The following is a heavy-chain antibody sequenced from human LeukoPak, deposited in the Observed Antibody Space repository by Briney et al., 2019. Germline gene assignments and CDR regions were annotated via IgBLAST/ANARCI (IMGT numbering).Heavy chain of an antibody. Sequence: SETLSLTCTVSGGSISSYYWSWIRQPPGKGLEWIGSIYYSGSTYYNPSLKSRVTISVDTSKNQFSLKLSSVTAADTAVYYCARDLGGRTRRLYYYDSSGTQWGAFDIWGQGTMVTVSS. CDR1: GGSISSYY. V-gene: IGHV4-59*12. CDR3: ARDLGGRTRRLYYYDSSGTQWGAFDI. CDR2: IYYSGST. D-gene: IGHD3-22*01. J-gene: IGHJ3*02.